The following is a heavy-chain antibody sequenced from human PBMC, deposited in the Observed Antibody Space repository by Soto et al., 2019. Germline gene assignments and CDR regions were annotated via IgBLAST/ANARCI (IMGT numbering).Heavy chain of an antibody. CDR1: GYSFTSYW. D-gene: IGHD5-18*01. CDR3: ARQDTAMFYPSHDAFDI. V-gene: IGHV5-10-1*01. CDR2: IDPSDSYT. Sequence: PGEDLKISCKGSGYSFTSYWISWVRQMPGKGLEWMGRIDPSDSYTNYSPSFQCNVTISADKSISTAYLQWSSLKASDTAMYYCARQDTAMFYPSHDAFDIWGQGTMVTVSS. J-gene: IGHJ3*02.